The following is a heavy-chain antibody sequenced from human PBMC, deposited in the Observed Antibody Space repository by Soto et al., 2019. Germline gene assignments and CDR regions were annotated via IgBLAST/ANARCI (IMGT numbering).Heavy chain of an antibody. CDR1: GFTFSSYA. D-gene: IGHD2-21*02. Sequence: EVQLLESGGGLVQPGGSLRLSCAASGFTFSSYAMSWVRQAPGKGLEWVSAISGSGGSTYYADSVKGRFTISRDNAKNSLYLQMNSLRAEDTAVYYCALLRNDFNDYWGQGTLVTVSS. CDR3: ALLRNDFNDY. CDR2: ISGSGGST. V-gene: IGHV3-23*01. J-gene: IGHJ4*02.